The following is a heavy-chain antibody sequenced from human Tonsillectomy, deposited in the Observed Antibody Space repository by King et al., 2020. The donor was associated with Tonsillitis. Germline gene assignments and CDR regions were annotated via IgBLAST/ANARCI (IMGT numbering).Heavy chain of an antibody. Sequence: VQLVEAGGGLVQPGGSLRLSCAASGFTFSSYWMSWVRQAPGKGLEWVANIKQDGSEKYYVDSVKGRFTISRDNAKKSLYLQMNSLRAEDTAVYYCASALLWFGDYNDAFDIWGQGTMVTVSS. CDR1: GFTFSSYW. CDR3: ASALLWFGDYNDAFDI. V-gene: IGHV3-7*03. CDR2: IKQDGSEK. D-gene: IGHD3-10*01. J-gene: IGHJ3*02.